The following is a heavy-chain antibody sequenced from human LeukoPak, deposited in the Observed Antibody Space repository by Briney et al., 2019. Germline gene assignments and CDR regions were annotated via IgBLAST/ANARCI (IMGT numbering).Heavy chain of an antibody. CDR1: GGSFSGYY. Sequence: SETLSLTCAVYGGSFSGYYWSWIRQPPGKGLEWIGEINHSGSTNYNPSLKSRVAISVGTSKNQFSLKLSSVTAADTAVYYCARAHEGDSSGYSSLSAAFDIWGQGTMVTVSS. D-gene: IGHD3-22*01. V-gene: IGHV4-34*01. CDR2: INHSGST. J-gene: IGHJ3*02. CDR3: ARAHEGDSSGYSSLSAAFDI.